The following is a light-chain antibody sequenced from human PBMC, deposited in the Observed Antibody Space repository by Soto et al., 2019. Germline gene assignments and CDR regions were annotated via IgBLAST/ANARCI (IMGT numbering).Light chain of an antibody. Sequence: AIRMTQSPSSLSASTGDRVTITCRASPGISSYLAWYQQKPGKAPKLLIYAASTLQSGVPSRFSGSGSGTDFTLTISCLQSEDFATYYWQQYYSYPRTFGQGTKVDIK. V-gene: IGKV1-8*01. CDR1: PGISSY. CDR3: QQYYSYPRT. J-gene: IGKJ1*01. CDR2: AAS.